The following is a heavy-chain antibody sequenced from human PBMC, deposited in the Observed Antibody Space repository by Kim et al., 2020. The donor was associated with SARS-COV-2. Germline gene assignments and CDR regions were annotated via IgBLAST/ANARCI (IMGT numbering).Heavy chain of an antibody. V-gene: IGHV3-7*01. CDR1: GFTYSNYW. CDR3: VRGSFDY. CDR2: IKERGSEA. Sequence: EGSLRLSCAASGFTYSNYWMHWVRQAPGKGLQGVASIKERGSEAFYVDSVRGRFTISRENAKNSLYLQMNSLRAEDTAVYYCVRGSFDYWGQGILVTVSS. J-gene: IGHJ4*02.